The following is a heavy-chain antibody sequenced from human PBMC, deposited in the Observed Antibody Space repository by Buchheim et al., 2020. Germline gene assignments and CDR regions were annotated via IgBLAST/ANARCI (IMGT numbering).Heavy chain of an antibody. CDR2: ISSSSSYI. Sequence: EVQLVESGGGLVKPGGSLRLSCAASGFTFSSYSMNWVRQAPGKGLEWVSSISSSSSYIYYADSVKGRFTISRDNAKNSLYLQMNSLRAEDTAVYYCARDRDVDTAMVTETYGMDVWGQGTT. CDR3: ARDRDVDTAMVTETYGMDV. V-gene: IGHV3-21*01. J-gene: IGHJ6*02. CDR1: GFTFSSYS. D-gene: IGHD5-18*01.